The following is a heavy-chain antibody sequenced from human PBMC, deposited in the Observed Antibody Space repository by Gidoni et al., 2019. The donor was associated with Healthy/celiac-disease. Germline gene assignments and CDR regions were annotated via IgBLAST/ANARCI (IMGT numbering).Heavy chain of an antibody. CDR3: AKAASWVMSYFDY. D-gene: IGHD2-21*01. V-gene: IGHV3-23*01. CDR1: GVTFSRYA. Sequence: EVPLLESGGGLVQPGGSLRLSCAASGVTFSRYAMSWVRQAPGKGLEWVSAISGSGGSTYYADSVKGRFTISRDNSKNTLYLQMNSLRAEDTAVYYCAKAASWVMSYFDYWGQGTLVTVSS. CDR2: ISGSGGST. J-gene: IGHJ4*02.